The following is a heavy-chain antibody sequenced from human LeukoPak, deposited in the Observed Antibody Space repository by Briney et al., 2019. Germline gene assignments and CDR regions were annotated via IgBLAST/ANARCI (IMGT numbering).Heavy chain of an antibody. CDR2: IYYSGST. CDR3: ARVGYYDSSGYYFDY. J-gene: IGHJ4*02. D-gene: IGHD3-22*01. Sequence: SETLSLTCTVSGGSISSSSYYWGWIRQPPGKGLEWIGSIYYSGSTYYNPSLKSRVTISVDTSKNQFSLKLSSVTAADTAVYYCARVGYYDSSGYYFDYWGQGTLVTVSS. V-gene: IGHV4-39*07. CDR1: GGSISSSSYY.